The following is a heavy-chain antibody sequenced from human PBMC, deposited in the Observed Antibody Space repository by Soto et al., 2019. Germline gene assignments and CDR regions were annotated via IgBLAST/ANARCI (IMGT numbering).Heavy chain of an antibody. CDR1: GFTFSSYA. J-gene: IGHJ4*02. D-gene: IGHD3-3*01. V-gene: IGHV3-30-3*01. CDR2: ISYDGSNK. CDR3: ARDKRDLRFLEWSYYYDY. Sequence: GGSLRLSCAASGFTFSSYAMHWVRQAPGKGLEWVAVISYDGSNKYYADSVKGRFTISRDNSKNTLYLQMNSLRAEDTAVYYCARDKRDLRFLEWSYYYDYWGQGSLVTFSS.